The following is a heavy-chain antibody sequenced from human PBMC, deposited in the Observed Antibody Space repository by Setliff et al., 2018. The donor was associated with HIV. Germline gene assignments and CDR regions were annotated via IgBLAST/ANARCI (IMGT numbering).Heavy chain of an antibody. D-gene: IGHD2-2*01. CDR1: GGSVCNYY. J-gene: IGHJ4*02. CDR2: INTSGST. Sequence: SETLSLTCTVSGGSVCNYYWTWIRQSAGKGLEWIGHINTSGSTNFNPSLKSRVSMSVDTSNNRVSLRLTSVTAADTAMYYCAGDTHSPSRWDHWGQGTLVTVSS. V-gene: IGHV4-4*07. CDR3: AGDTHSPSRWDH.